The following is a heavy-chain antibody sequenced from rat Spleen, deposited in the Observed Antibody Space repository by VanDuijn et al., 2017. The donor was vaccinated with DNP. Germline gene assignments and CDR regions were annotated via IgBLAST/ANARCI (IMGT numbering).Heavy chain of an antibody. V-gene: IGHV5-34*01. D-gene: IGHD4-5*01. CDR3: VLGVNF. J-gene: IGHJ2*01. CDR1: GFTFSNYG. CDR2: ISSSGNNI. Sequence: EVQLVESGGGLVQPGRSLKLSCLASGFTFSNYGMIWIRQAPGKGLEWISFISSSGNNIYYADTVRGRFTISRENDKNTLYLQMTSLRSEDTAIYYCVLGVNFWGQGVMVTVSS.